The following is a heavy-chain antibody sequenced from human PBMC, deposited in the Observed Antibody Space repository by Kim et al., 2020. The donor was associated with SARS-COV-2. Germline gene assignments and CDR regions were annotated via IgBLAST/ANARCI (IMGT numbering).Heavy chain of an antibody. CDR2: ST. D-gene: IGHD4-17*01. V-gene: IGHV4-39*01. J-gene: IGHJ4*02. CDR3: ASTTVTTIDY. Sequence: STYSHPSLKSRVTISVDPSKNQFSLKLSSVTAADTAVYYCASTTVTTIDYWGQGTLVTVSS.